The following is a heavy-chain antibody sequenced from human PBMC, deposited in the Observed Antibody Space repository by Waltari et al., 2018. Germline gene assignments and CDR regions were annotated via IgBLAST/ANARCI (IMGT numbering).Heavy chain of an antibody. CDR1: GYTFTSYD. J-gene: IGHJ6*02. CDR2: MNPNSGNT. CDR3: ARALGYCSSTSCYRGYYYYYYGMDV. D-gene: IGHD2-2*01. V-gene: IGHV1-8*01. Sequence: SGAEVKKPGASVKVSCKASGYTFTSYDINWVRQATGQGLEWMGWMNPNSGNTGYAQKFQGRVTMTRNTSISTAYMELSSLRSEDTAVYYCARALGYCSSTSCYRGYYYYYYGMDVWGQGTTVTVSS.